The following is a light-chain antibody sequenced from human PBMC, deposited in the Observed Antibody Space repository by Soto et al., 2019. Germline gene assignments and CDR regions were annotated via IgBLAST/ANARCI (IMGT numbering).Light chain of an antibody. J-gene: IGLJ1*01. CDR3: SSYTSENTYV. CDR1: SSDVGAYNY. Sequence: QSVLAQPASVSGSPGQSITISCTGTSSDVGAYNYVSWYQQHPGKAPKLIIFEVSNRPSGISNRFSGSKSGQTASLSISGLQAEDEADYYCSSYTSENTYVFGTGTKVTVL. V-gene: IGLV2-14*01. CDR2: EVS.